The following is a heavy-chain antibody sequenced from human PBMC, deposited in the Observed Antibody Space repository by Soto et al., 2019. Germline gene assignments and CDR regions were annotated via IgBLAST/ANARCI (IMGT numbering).Heavy chain of an antibody. D-gene: IGHD3-10*01. CDR1: GGSISSYY. V-gene: IGHV4-59*01. J-gene: IGHJ5*02. CDR3: ARALFRGITMVRGVPFDP. CDR2: IYYSGST. Sequence: PSETLSFTCTVSGGSISSYYWSWIRQPPGKGLEWIGYIYYSGSTNYNPSLKSRVTISVDTSKNQFSLKLSSVTAADTAVYYCARALFRGITMVRGVPFDPWGQGTLVTVPQ.